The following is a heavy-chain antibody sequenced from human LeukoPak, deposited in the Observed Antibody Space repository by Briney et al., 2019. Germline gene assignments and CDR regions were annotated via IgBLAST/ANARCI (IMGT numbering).Heavy chain of an antibody. CDR2: IRSKANSYAT. J-gene: IGHJ6*03. CDR1: GFTFSGSA. V-gene: IGHV3-73*01. D-gene: IGHD3-9*01. Sequence: GGSLRLSCAASGFTFSGSAMHWVRQASGKGLEWVGRIRSKANSYATAYAASVKGRFTISRDDSKNTAYLQMNSLKTEDTAVYYCTRPYYDILTGYTGGGDYYYYMDVWGKGTTVTVSS. CDR3: TRPYYDILTGYTGGGDYYYYMDV.